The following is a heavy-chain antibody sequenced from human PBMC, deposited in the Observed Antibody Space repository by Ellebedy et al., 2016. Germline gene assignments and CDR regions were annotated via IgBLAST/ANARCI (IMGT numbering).Heavy chain of an antibody. D-gene: IGHD2-8*01. CDR2: MNPNSGNT. V-gene: IGHV1-8*02. J-gene: IGHJ4*02. Sequence: ASVKVSCKASGYTFTGYYMHWVRQAPGQGLEWMGWMNPNSGNTGYAQKFQGRVTMTRNTSISTAYMELSSLRSEDTAVYYCARVFCTNGVCYEFDYWGQGTLVTVSS. CDR1: GYTFTGYY. CDR3: ARVFCTNGVCYEFDY.